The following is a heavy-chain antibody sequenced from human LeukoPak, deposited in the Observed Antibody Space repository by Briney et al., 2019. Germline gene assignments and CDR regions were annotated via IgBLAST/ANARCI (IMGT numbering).Heavy chain of an antibody. J-gene: IGHJ5*02. CDR3: AREANRRYGSGSSFDP. Sequence: PGGSLRLSCAASGFTFSSYGMHWVRQAPGKGLEWVAVISYDGSNKYYADSVKGRFTISRDNSKNTLYLQMNSLRAEDTAVYYCAREANRRYGSGSSFDPWGQGTLVTVSS. D-gene: IGHD3-10*01. CDR2: ISYDGSNK. CDR1: GFTFSSYG. V-gene: IGHV3-30*03.